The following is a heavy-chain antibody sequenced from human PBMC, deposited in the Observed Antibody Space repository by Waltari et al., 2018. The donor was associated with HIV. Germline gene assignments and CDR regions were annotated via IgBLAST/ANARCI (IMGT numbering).Heavy chain of an antibody. V-gene: IGHV2-5*02. CDR2: IYWDDDK. J-gene: IGHJ4*02. D-gene: IGHD5-12*01. Sequence: LALIYWDDDKRYSPSLKSRLTITKDTSKNQVVLTMTNMDPVDTATYYCATGWLQLGYFDYWGQGTLVTVSS. CDR3: ATGWLQLGYFDY.